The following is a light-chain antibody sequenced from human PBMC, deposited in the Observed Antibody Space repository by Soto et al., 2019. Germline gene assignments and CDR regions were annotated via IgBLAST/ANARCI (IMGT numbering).Light chain of an antibody. Sequence: QSVLTQPPSASGTPGQRVTISCSGSSSNIGSNYVFWYQHLPGTTPKLLIYRNNQRPSGVPDRCSGAKSGTSAALAISGLRSEDENAYYCAAWDDSLSGVVFGAGTKLTVL. J-gene: IGLJ2*01. CDR2: RNN. CDR3: AAWDDSLSGVV. CDR1: SSNIGSNY. V-gene: IGLV1-47*01.